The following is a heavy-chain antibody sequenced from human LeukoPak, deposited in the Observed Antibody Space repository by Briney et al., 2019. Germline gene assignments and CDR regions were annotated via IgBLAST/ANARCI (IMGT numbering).Heavy chain of an antibody. CDR1: GLTFSNKSW. D-gene: IGHD3-22*01. Sequence: GGSLRLSCAASGLTFSNKSWMTWVRQAPGKGLEWVANIKQDGSEKNYADSVKGRFTISRDNAKNSLYLLMNSLRAEDTAVYYCARDSRDSSGYYCPHDYWGQGTLVTVSS. CDR2: IKQDGSEK. CDR3: ARDSRDSSGYYCPHDY. J-gene: IGHJ4*02. V-gene: IGHV3-7*01.